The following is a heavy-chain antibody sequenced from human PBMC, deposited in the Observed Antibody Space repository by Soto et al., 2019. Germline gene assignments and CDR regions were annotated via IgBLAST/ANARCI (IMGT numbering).Heavy chain of an antibody. CDR3: ARGFREDVAAALREPVDY. D-gene: IGHD6-6*01. V-gene: IGHV3-33*01. Sequence: GGSLRLSCAASGFTFSSYGMHWVRQAPGKGLEWVAVIWYDGSNKYYADSVKGRFTISRDNSKNTLYLQMNSLRAEDTAVYYCARGFREDVAAALREPVDYWGQGTLVTVSS. CDR1: GFTFSSYG. J-gene: IGHJ4*02. CDR2: IWYDGSNK.